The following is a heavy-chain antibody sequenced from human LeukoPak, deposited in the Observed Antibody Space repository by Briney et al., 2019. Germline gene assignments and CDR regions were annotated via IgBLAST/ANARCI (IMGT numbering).Heavy chain of an antibody. J-gene: IGHJ4*02. V-gene: IGHV3-30-3*01. D-gene: IGHD5-12*01. Sequence: GGSLRLSCAASGFTFSSYAMHWVRQAPGKGLEWVAVISYDGSNKYYADSVKGRFTISRDNSKNTLYLQMNSLRAEDTAVYYCARDHYIVATRVPDYWGQGTLVTVSS. CDR3: ARDHYIVATRVPDY. CDR2: ISYDGSNK. CDR1: GFTFSSYA.